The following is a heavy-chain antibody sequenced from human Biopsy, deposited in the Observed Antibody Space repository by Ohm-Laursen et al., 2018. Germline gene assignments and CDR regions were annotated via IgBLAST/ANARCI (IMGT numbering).Heavy chain of an antibody. Sequence: LSLTCAVYGESFNGYYWSWIRQTPGKGLEWVGGISRGRGRKYYAYSEKGRFTISRDNAKNSLFLQMNSLRSEDTALYYCAKGGYPSSWHYYYGMDVWGQGTTVTVSS. D-gene: IGHD6-13*01. CDR1: GESFNGYY. V-gene: IGHV3-11*04. J-gene: IGHJ6*02. CDR2: ISRGRGRK. CDR3: AKGGYPSSWHYYYGMDV.